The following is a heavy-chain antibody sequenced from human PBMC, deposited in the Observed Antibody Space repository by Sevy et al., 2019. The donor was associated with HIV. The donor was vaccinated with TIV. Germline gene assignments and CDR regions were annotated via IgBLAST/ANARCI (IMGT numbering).Heavy chain of an antibody. V-gene: IGHV1-69*01. CDR3: ARAADYSSHYYYYYMDV. CDR2: IIPIFGTA. J-gene: IGHJ6*03. CDR1: GGTFSSYA. Sequence: VKVSCKASGGTFSSYAISWVRQAPGQGLEWMGGIIPIFGTANYAQKFQGRVTITADESTSTAYMELGSLRSEDTAVYYCARAADYSSHYYYYYMDVWGKGTTVTVSS. D-gene: IGHD4-4*01.